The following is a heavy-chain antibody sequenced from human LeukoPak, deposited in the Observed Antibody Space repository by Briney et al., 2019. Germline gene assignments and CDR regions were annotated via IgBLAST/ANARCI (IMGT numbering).Heavy chain of an antibody. Sequence: GGSLRLSCAASGITVSNNCMSWVRQAPGKGLEWVSVIYPGGSTFYADSVKGRFTISRDNAKNSLYLQMNSLRAEDTAVYYCAREAVMDVWGKGTTVTVSS. V-gene: IGHV3-53*01. CDR2: IYPGGST. J-gene: IGHJ6*04. CDR3: AREAVMDV. CDR1: GITVSNNC.